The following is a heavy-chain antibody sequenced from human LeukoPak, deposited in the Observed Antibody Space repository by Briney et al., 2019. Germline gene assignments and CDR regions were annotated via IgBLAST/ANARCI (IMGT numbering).Heavy chain of an antibody. CDR2: VGAGGGST. Sequence: PGGSLRLSCAASGFTFSSYWMSWVRQAPGKGLEWVSAVGAGGGSTYYADSVKGRFTISRDNSKNTLSLEMNSLRADDTAVYYCAKGTTDYGSGYGMDVWGKGTTVTVSS. CDR3: AKGTTDYGSGYGMDV. D-gene: IGHD3-10*01. CDR1: GFTFSSYW. V-gene: IGHV3-23*01. J-gene: IGHJ6*04.